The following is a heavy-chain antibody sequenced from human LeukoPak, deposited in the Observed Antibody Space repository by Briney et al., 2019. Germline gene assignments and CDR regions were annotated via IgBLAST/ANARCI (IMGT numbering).Heavy chain of an antibody. CDR2: IYDSGTT. CDR3: ARGRYSTSWYIFDP. V-gene: IGHV4-61*01. J-gene: IGHJ5*02. Sequence: SETLSLTCTVSGGSVSSGSYYWSWIRQPPGRRLEWIGYIYDSGTTNYSPSLKSRVSISLDTSKNQFSLRLSSVTAADTAVYYCARGRYSTSWYIFDPWGQGTLVTVSS. D-gene: IGHD6-13*01. CDR1: GGSVSSGSYY.